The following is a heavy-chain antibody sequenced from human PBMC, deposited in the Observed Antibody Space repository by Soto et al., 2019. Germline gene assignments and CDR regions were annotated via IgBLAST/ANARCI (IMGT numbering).Heavy chain of an antibody. Sequence: EVQLVESGGGLVQPGGSLKLSCAASGFTFSGSAMHWVRQASGKGLEWVGRIRSKANSYATAYAASVKGRFTISRDDSKNTAYLQMNSLKTEDTAVYYCTSPTYYYDSSGPTRDPFDIWGQGTMVTVSS. CDR2: IRSKANSYAT. CDR1: GFTFSGSA. D-gene: IGHD3-22*01. J-gene: IGHJ3*02. V-gene: IGHV3-73*02. CDR3: TSPTYYYDSSGPTRDPFDI.